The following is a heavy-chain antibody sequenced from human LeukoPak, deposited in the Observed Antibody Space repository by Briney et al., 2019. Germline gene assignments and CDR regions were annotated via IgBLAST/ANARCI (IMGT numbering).Heavy chain of an antibody. D-gene: IGHD3-10*01. Sequence: SQTLSLTCTVSGGSISSYYWSWIRQPPGKGLEWIGYIYYSGSTNYNPSLKSRVTISVDTSKNQFSLKLSSVTAADTAVYYCARVDYYGSGNPEDYWGQGTLVTVSS. CDR1: GGSISSYY. CDR3: ARVDYYGSGNPEDY. J-gene: IGHJ4*02. V-gene: IGHV4-59*01. CDR2: IYYSGST.